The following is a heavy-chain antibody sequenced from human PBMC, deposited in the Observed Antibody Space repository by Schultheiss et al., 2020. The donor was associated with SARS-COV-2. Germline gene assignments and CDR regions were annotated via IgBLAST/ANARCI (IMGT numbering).Heavy chain of an antibody. Sequence: GESLKISCAASGFTFSSYGMHWVRQAPGKGLVWVSRINSDGSSTSYADSVKGRFTISRDNAKNTLYLQMNSLRAEDTAVYYCARGVYGDYFDYWGQGTLVTVSS. D-gene: IGHD4-17*01. CDR1: GFTFSSYG. J-gene: IGHJ4*02. V-gene: IGHV3-74*01. CDR2: INSDGSST. CDR3: ARGVYGDYFDY.